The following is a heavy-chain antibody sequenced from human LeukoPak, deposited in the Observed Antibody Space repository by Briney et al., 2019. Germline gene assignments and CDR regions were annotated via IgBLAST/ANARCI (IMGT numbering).Heavy chain of an antibody. CDR1: GYTFTSYA. J-gene: IGHJ6*02. V-gene: IGHV1-3*01. Sequence: GASVKVFCKASGYTFTSYAMHWVRQAPGQRLEWMGWINAGNGNTKYSQKFQGRVTITRDTSASTAYMELSSLRSEDTAVYYCARDGLRITIFGVPYIPGYYYGMDVWGQGTTVTVSS. CDR3: ARDGLRITIFGVPYIPGYYYGMDV. D-gene: IGHD3-3*01. CDR2: INAGNGNT.